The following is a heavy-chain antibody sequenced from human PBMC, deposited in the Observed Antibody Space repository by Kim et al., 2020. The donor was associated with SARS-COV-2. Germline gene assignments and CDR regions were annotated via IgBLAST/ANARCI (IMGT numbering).Heavy chain of an antibody. CDR3: AREGEYGSGSYSNWFDP. CDR1: GYTFTSYY. CDR2: INPSGGST. Sequence: ASVKVSCKASGYTFTSYYMHWVRQAPGQGLEWMGIINPSGGSTSYAQKFQGRVTMTRDTSTSTVYMELSSLRSEDTAVYYCAREGEYGSGSYSNWFDPWGQGTQVTVSS. D-gene: IGHD3-10*01. J-gene: IGHJ5*02. V-gene: IGHV1-46*01.